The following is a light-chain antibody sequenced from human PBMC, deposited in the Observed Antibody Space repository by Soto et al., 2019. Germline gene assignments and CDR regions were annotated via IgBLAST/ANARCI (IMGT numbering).Light chain of an antibody. CDR2: LNSDGSH. J-gene: IGLJ2*01. V-gene: IGLV4-69*01. Sequence: QLVLTQSPSASASLGASVKLTCTLSGGHSSYAIAWHQQQPEKGPRYLMKLNSDGSHNKGDGIPDRFSGSSSGAERYLTISSLQSEDEADYYCQTWGTGIVVFGGGTKLTVL. CDR1: GGHSSYA. CDR3: QTWGTGIVV.